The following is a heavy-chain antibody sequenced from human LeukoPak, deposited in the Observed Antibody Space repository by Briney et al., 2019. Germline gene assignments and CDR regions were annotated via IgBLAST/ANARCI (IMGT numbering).Heavy chain of an antibody. J-gene: IGHJ4*02. V-gene: IGHV4-59*01. CDR2: IYYSGST. CDR3: ARELDYGDYASYFDY. CDR1: GGSISSYY. Sequence: SETLSLTCTVSGGSISSYYWSWIRRPPGKGLEWIGYIYYSGSTNYNPSLKSRVTIPVDTSKNQFSLKLSSVTAADTAVYYCARELDYGDYASYFDYWGQGTLVTVSS. D-gene: IGHD4-17*01.